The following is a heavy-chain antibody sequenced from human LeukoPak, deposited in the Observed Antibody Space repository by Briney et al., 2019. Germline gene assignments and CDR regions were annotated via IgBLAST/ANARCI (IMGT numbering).Heavy chain of an antibody. D-gene: IGHD2-15*01. V-gene: IGHV4-4*07. J-gene: IGHJ4*02. CDR1: GGSLSSYY. Sequence: PSETLSLTCTVSGGSLSSYYWSWIRQPAGKGLEWIGRIYTSGSTNYNPSLKSRVTISVDTSKTQFSLKLSSVTAADTAVYYCARDLNWERRNCSGGSCYSGIDYWGQGTLVTVSS. CDR2: IYTSGST. CDR3: ARDLNWERRNCSGGSCYSGIDY.